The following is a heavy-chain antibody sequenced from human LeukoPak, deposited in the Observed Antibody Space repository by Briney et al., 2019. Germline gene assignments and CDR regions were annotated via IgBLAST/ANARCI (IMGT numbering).Heavy chain of an antibody. CDR3: AATTVENMVV. J-gene: IGHJ6*03. CDR1: GFTFTNYW. D-gene: IGHD1-26*01. Sequence: GGSLRLSCAASGFTFTNYWMHWVRQAPGKGLVWVSGINHDGTGTYYADSVKGRFTISRDNAKNTVDLQMNSLRAEDTAVYYCAATTVENMVVWGKGTTVTVSS. CDR2: INHDGTGT. V-gene: IGHV3-74*01.